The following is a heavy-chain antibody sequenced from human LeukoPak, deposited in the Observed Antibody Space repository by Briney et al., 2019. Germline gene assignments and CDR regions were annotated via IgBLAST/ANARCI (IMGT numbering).Heavy chain of an antibody. CDR2: MSYDGSNK. CDR1: GFTFSSYG. Sequence: GKSLRLSCAASGFTFSSYGMHWVRQAPGKGLEWVAVMSYDGSNKYYADSVKGRFTISRDNSKNTLYLQMNSLRAEDTAVYYCAKDLDDYSSVWGQGTLVTVSS. V-gene: IGHV3-30*18. J-gene: IGHJ4*02. CDR3: AKDLDDYSSV. D-gene: IGHD4-11*01.